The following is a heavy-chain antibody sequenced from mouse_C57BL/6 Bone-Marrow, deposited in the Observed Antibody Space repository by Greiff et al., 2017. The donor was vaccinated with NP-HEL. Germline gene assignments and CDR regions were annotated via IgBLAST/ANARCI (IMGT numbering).Heavy chain of an antibody. J-gene: IGHJ4*01. D-gene: IGHD5-5*01. V-gene: IGHV1-82*01. CDR3: ARFLPRKDY. CDR1: GYAFSSSW. CDR2: IYPGDGDT. Sequence: VQLQQSGPELVKPGASVKISCKASGYAFSSSWMNWVKQRPGKGLEWIGRIYPGDGDTNYNGKFKGKATLTADKSSSTAYMQLSSLTSEDSAVYFCARFLPRKDYWGQGTSVTVSS.